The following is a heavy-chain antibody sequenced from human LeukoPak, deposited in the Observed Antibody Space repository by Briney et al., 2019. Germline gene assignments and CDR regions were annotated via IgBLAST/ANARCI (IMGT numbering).Heavy chain of an antibody. D-gene: IGHD4-17*01. CDR3: ARDSYGDYYYGMDV. V-gene: IGHV4-38-2*02. CDR2: IYHSGST. CDR1: GYSISSGYY. Sequence: SETLSLTCAVSGYSISSGYYWGWIRQPPGKGLEWIGSIYHSGSTHYNPSLKSRVTISVDTSKNQFSLKLSSVTAADTAVYYCARDSYGDYYYGMDVWGKGTTVTVSS. J-gene: IGHJ6*04.